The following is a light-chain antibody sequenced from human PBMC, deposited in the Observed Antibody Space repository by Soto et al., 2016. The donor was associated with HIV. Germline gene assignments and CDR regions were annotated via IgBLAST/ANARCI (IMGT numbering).Light chain of an antibody. CDR1: KLGSNY. J-gene: IGLJ2*01. CDR2: EDS. V-gene: IGLV3-1*01. CDR3: QAWNSDTYVV. Sequence: SYELTQPPSVSVSPGQTASITCSGDKLGSNYVSWYQHKPGQPPVLVIYEDSKRPSGIPERLSASNSGNTATLTISGAQAMDEADYYCQAWNSDTYVVFGGGTKLTVL.